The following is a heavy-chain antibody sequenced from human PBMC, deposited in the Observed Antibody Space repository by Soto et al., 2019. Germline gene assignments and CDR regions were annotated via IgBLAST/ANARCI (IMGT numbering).Heavy chain of an antibody. Sequence: QVQLQESGPGLVKPSETLSLTCIVSGGSVSSGSYYWCWIRQPPGKGLEWVGFIYYTGRTSYNPSLKSRVTISVDTSKNQFSLKLSSVTAADTAVYFCATMSSSGYPLDYWGRGTLVTVSS. CDR1: GGSVSSGSYY. CDR2: IYYTGRT. J-gene: IGHJ4*02. D-gene: IGHD3-22*01. CDR3: ATMSSSGYPLDY. V-gene: IGHV4-61*01.